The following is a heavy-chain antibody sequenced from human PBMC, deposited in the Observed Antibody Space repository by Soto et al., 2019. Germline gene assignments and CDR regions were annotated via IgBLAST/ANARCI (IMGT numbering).Heavy chain of an antibody. V-gene: IGHV1-69*08. CDR1: GGTFSSYT. CDR3: ARDGKVGVATSDY. D-gene: IGHD5-12*01. CDR2: IIPILGIA. Sequence: QVQLVQSGAEVKKPGSSVKVSCKASGGTFSSYTISWVRQAPGQGLEWMGRIIPILGIANYAQKFQGRVTSAADKSTSTAYMELSSLRSEDTAVYYFARDGKVGVATSDYWGQGTLVTVSS. J-gene: IGHJ4*02.